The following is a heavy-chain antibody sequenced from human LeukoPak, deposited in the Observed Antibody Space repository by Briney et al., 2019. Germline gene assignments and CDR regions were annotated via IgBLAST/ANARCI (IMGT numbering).Heavy chain of an antibody. D-gene: IGHD2-15*01. CDR3: ARELLGYCSGGSCYPSKY. CDR2: INHSGST. J-gene: IGHJ4*02. Sequence: SETLSLTCAVYGGSFSGYYWSWIRQPPGKGLEWIGEINHSGSTNYNPSLKSRVTISVDTSKNQFSLKLSSVTAADTAVYYCARELLGYCSGGSCYPSKYWGQGTLVTVSS. CDR1: GGSFSGYY. V-gene: IGHV4-34*01.